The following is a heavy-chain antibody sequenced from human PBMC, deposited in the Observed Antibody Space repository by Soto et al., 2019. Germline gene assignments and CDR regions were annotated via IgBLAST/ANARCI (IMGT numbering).Heavy chain of an antibody. D-gene: IGHD4-17*01. J-gene: IGHJ2*01. CDR1: GYTFTSYY. CDR3: ARAYGDYANYWYFDL. V-gene: IGHV1-46*01. Sequence: QVQLVQSGAEVKKPGASVKVSCKASGYTFTSYYMHWVRQAPGQGLEWMGIINPSGGSTSYAQKFQGRVTMTRDTSTSTVYMELSSLRSEDTDVYYCARAYGDYANYWYFDLWGRGTLVTVSS. CDR2: INPSGGST.